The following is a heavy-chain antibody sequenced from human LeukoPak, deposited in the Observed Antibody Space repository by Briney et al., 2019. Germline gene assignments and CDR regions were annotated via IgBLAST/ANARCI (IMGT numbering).Heavy chain of an antibody. J-gene: IGHJ6*03. CDR1: GGSISSYY. CDR2: NYTSGST. CDR3: ARESVVTAIPLYYYYMDV. Sequence: SETLSLTCTVSGGSISSYYWSWIRQPAGKGLEWIGHNYTSGSTNYNPSLKSRVTISVDKSKNQFSLKLSSVTAADTAVYYSARESVVTAIPLYYYYMDVWGKGPTVTVSS. D-gene: IGHD2-21*02. V-gene: IGHV4-4*07.